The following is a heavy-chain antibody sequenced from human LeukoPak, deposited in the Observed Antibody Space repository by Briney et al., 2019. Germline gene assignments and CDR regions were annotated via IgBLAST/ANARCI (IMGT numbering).Heavy chain of an antibody. V-gene: IGHV4-4*07. CDR1: GGSIESYY. J-gene: IGHJ6*03. D-gene: IGHD3-22*01. Sequence: SETLSLTCTVSGGSIESYYWSWIRQPAGKGLEWIGRICTSGSTNYNPSLKSRVTMSVDTSKNQFSLKLSSVTAADTAVYYCARSNYYDSSGYLYYYFYYMDVWGKGTTVTVSS. CDR3: ARSNYYDSSGYLYYYFYYMDV. CDR2: ICTSGST.